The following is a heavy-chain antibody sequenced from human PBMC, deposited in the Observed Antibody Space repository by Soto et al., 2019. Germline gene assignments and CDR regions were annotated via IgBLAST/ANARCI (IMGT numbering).Heavy chain of an antibody. CDR2: ISSSSIYI. D-gene: IGHD5-18*01. V-gene: IGHV3-21*01. Sequence: GGSLRLSCAASGFTFSSYSINWVRQAPWKGLEWVSSISSSSIYIYYADSVKGRFTISRDNAKNSLYLQMNSLRAEDTAVYYCARDGVTYYYYGMDVYGQRTTVTV. CDR1: GFTFSSYS. J-gene: IGHJ6*02. CDR3: ARDGVTYYYYGMDV.